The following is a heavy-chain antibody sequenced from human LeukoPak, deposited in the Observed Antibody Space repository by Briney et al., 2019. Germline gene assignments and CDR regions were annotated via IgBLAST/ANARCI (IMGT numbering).Heavy chain of an antibody. CDR3: ARSHYYGSGSYRRDFDY. V-gene: IGHV4-59*12. CDR1: GGSISGYH. CDR2: IFYSGST. D-gene: IGHD3-10*01. J-gene: IGHJ4*02. Sequence: SETLSLTCTVSGGSISGYHWSWNRQPPGKGPEWIGNIFYSGSTNYDPSLKSRVTISVDTSKNQFSLKLSSVTAADTAVYYCARSHYYGSGSYRRDFDYWGQGTLVTVSS.